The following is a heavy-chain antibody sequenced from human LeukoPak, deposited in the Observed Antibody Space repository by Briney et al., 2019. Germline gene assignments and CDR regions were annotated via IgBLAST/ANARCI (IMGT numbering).Heavy chain of an antibody. Sequence: QTGGSLRLSCAASGFAFRTYAMHWVRQAPGKGLEWVTHIRFDVTDKYYADSVKGRFTISRDNSKNTLYLQMNSLRAEDTAVYYCAKDSGRYGIDYWDQGTLVTVSS. CDR2: IRFDVTDK. J-gene: IGHJ4*02. D-gene: IGHD1-26*01. V-gene: IGHV3-30*02. CDR3: AKDSGRYGIDY. CDR1: GFAFRTYA.